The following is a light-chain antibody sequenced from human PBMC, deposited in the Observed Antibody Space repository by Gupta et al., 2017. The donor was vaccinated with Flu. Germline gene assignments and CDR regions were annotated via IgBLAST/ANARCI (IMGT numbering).Light chain of an antibody. Sequence: VITQSVLFLPVTPGEPASISCRPSQSHLHSNGYNYLDWYLQKPGQSPKLLIYLGSKRACGVPDRFSGSGSGTEFTLTISRLEAEDFGVYYCKQYKHYSAFGHGTKVDIK. CDR2: LGS. V-gene: IGKV2-28*01. CDR1: QSHLHSNGYNY. J-gene: IGKJ3*01. CDR3: KQYKHYSA.